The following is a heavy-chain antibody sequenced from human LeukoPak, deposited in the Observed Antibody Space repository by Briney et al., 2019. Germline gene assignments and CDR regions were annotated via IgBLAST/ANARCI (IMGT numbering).Heavy chain of an antibody. J-gene: IGHJ4*02. Sequence: GGSLRLSCAASGFTFSSYWMSWVRQPPGKGLEWVSSIFPSGGEIHYADSVRGRFTISRDNSKSTLSLQMNSLRAEDTAIYYCATYRQVLLPFESWGQGTLVTVSS. D-gene: IGHD2-8*02. CDR2: IFPSGGEI. CDR3: ATYRQVLLPFES. CDR1: GFTFSSYW. V-gene: IGHV3-23*01.